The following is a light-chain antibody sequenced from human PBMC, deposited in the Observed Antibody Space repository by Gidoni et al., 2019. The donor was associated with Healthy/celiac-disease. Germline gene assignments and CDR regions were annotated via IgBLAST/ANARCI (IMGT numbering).Light chain of an antibody. J-gene: IGKJ5*01. Sequence: DIQMTQSRSSLSASVGDRVTITCRASQSISSYLNWYQQKPGKAPKLLIYAASSLQSGVPSRFSGSGSGTDFTLTISSLQPEDFATYYCQQSYSTLSTFXQXTRLEIK. CDR3: QQSYSTLST. CDR2: AAS. CDR1: QSISSY. V-gene: IGKV1-39*01.